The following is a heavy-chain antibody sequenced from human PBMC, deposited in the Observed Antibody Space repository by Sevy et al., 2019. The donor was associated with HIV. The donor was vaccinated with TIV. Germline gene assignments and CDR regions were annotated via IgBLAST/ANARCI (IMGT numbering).Heavy chain of an antibody. CDR3: ARSEMATIKDAFDI. V-gene: IGHV4-59*01. CDR1: GGSISSYY. J-gene: IGHJ3*02. CDR2: IYYSGST. D-gene: IGHD5-12*01. Sequence: SETVSLTCTVSGGSISSYYWSWIRQPPGKGLEWIGYIYYSGSTNYNPSLKSRVTISVDTSKNQFSLKLSSVTAADTAVYYCARSEMATIKDAFDIWGQGTMVTVSS.